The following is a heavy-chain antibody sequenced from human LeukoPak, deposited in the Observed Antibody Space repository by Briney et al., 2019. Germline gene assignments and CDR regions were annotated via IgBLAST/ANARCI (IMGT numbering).Heavy chain of an antibody. Sequence: GESLKISCKISGYTLTNNWIGWVRQMPGKGLEWMGLIYPGESDTRYSPSFQGQVTISADKSISTAYLQWSSLKASDTAMYYCARHGSGYSYDYYYYYYMDVWGKGTTVTVSS. V-gene: IGHV5-51*01. CDR3: ARHGSGYSYDYYYYYYMDV. CDR1: GYTLTNNW. J-gene: IGHJ6*03. D-gene: IGHD5-18*01. CDR2: IYPGESDT.